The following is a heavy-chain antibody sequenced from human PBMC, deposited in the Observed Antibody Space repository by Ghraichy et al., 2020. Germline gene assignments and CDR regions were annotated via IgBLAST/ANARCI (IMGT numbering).Heavy chain of an antibody. J-gene: IGHJ4*02. CDR3: ARETDTTGWYGADY. CDR2: IRGNGVKT. V-gene: IGHV3-23*01. CDR1: GFTFSNSA. D-gene: IGHD6-19*01. Sequence: GGSLRLSCAAAGFTFSNSAMSWLRQAPGKGLEWVSAIRGNGVKTYYAASVKGRFTVSRDNSKNSVFLQMNSLRAEDTAVYYCARETDTTGWYGADYWGQGTLVTVSS.